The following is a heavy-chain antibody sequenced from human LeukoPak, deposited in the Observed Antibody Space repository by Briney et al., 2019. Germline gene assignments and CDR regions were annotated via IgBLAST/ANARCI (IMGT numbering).Heavy chain of an antibody. CDR2: INHSGST. J-gene: IGHJ3*02. CDR1: GGSFSGYY. Sequence: SETLSLTCAVYGGSFSGYYWSWIRQPPGKGLEWIGEINHSGSTNHNPSLKSRVTISVDTPKNQFSLKLSSVTAADTAVYYCVQSLTNDAFDIWGQGTMVTVSS. D-gene: IGHD2-2*01. CDR3: VQSLTNDAFDI. V-gene: IGHV4-34*01.